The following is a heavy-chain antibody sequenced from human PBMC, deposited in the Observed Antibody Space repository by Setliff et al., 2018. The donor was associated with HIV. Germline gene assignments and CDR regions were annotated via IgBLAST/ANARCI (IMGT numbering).Heavy chain of an antibody. Sequence: PGGSLRLSCAASGFTFDDYAMHWVRQAPGKGLEWVSGISWNSGSIGYADSVKGRFTISRDNAKNSLYLQMNSLRAEDTALYYCAKDGKEQEAYYFDYWGQGTLVTVSS. V-gene: IGHV3-9*01. CDR2: ISWNSGSI. J-gene: IGHJ4*02. CDR3: AKDGKEQEAYYFDY. D-gene: IGHD1-1*01. CDR1: GFTFDDYA.